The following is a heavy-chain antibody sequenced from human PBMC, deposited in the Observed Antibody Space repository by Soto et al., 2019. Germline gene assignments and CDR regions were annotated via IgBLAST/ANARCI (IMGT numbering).Heavy chain of an antibody. CDR2: IYYSGST. V-gene: IGHV4-30-2*01. CDR1: GGSISRGGYS. J-gene: IGHJ6*02. D-gene: IGHD3-10*01. CDR3: AVSGRAGLDV. Sequence: QLQLQESGSGLLKASQTLSLNCAVSGGSISRGGYSWSWIRQPPGRALEWIGYIYYSGSTYYSPSLKSRVSMSMDESKNHFSLQLTSLTAADTAVYYCAVSGRAGLDVWGQGTTVIVSS.